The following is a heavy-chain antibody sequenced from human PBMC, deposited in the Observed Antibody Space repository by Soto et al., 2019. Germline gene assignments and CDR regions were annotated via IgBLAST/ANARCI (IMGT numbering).Heavy chain of an antibody. J-gene: IGHJ3*02. CDR3: ARGLTYSIGSNGYGAFDT. V-gene: IGHV1-2*04. D-gene: IGHD6-19*01. CDR2: INPNSGGT. CDR1: GYTFTGYY. Sequence: ASVKVSCKASGYTFTGYYMHWVRQAPGQGLEWMGWINPNSGGTNYAQKFQGWVTMTRDTSISTAYMELSRLRSDDTAVYYCARGLTYSIGSNGYGAFDTWGQVTMGT.